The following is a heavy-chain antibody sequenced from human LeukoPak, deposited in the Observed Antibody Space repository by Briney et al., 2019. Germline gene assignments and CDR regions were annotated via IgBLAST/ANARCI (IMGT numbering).Heavy chain of an antibody. V-gene: IGHV4-30-4*01. CDR2: IYYSGST. Sequence: KASETLSLTCTVSGGSISSGDYYWSWIRQPPGKGLEWLGYIYYSGSTYYNPSLKSRITISVDTSKSQFSLKLSSVTAADTAVYYCARDKDGYSRGGYYFDYWGQGTLVTVSS. CDR3: ARDKDGYSRGGYYFDY. CDR1: GGSISSGDYY. J-gene: IGHJ4*02. D-gene: IGHD5-24*01.